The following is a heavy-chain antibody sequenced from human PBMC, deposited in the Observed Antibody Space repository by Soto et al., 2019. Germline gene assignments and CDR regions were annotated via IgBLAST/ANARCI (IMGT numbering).Heavy chain of an antibody. CDR2: ISAYNGNT. J-gene: IGHJ4*02. V-gene: IGHV1-18*01. CDR1: GYTFTSYG. D-gene: IGHD3-22*01. CDR3: ARPNYYDSSGGKYYFDY. Sequence: QVQLVQSGAEVKKPGASVKVSCKASGYTFTSYGISWVRQAPGQGLEWMGWISAYNGNTNYAQKLQGRVTMPTDTSTSTAYMELRSLRSDDTAVYYCARPNYYDSSGGKYYFDYWGQGTLVTVSS.